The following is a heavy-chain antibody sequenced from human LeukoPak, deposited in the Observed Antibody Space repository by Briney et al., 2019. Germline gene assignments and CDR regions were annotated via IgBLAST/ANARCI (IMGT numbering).Heavy chain of an antibody. Sequence: PSETLSLTCAVYGGSFSGYYWSWIRQPAGKGLEWIGRIYTSGSTNYNPSLKSRVTMSVDTSKNQFSLKLSSVTAADTAVYYCASGPPVAGSPDYWGQGTLVTVSS. CDR2: IYTSGST. CDR3: ASGPPVAGSPDY. J-gene: IGHJ4*02. CDR1: GGSFSGYY. V-gene: IGHV4-59*10. D-gene: IGHD6-19*01.